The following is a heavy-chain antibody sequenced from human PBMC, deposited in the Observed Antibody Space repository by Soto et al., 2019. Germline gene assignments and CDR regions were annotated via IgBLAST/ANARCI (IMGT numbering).Heavy chain of an antibody. CDR1: GYTFTSYA. CDR2: INAGNGNT. J-gene: IGHJ4*02. D-gene: IGHD1-20*01. Sequence: GASVKVSCKASGYTFTSYAMRWVRQAPGQRLEWMGWINAGNGNTKYSQKFQGRVTITRDTSASTAYMELSSLRSEDTAVYYCARVSPVTDQGVPSYYFDYWGQGTLVTVSS. V-gene: IGHV1-3*01. CDR3: ARVSPVTDQGVPSYYFDY.